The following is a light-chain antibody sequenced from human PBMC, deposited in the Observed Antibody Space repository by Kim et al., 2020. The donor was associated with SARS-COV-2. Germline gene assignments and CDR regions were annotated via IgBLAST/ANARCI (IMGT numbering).Light chain of an antibody. J-gene: IGLJ3*02. CDR3: SAWDMSLGAGV. CDR2: RNN. V-gene: IGLV10-54*01. CDR1: SNNVGNEG. Sequence: QAGLTQPPSVSKGLRQTATLTCTGNSNNVGNEGASWLQQHQGHPPRLLSYRNNNRASGISDRFSASRSGSTASLTITGLQPEDEADYYCSAWDMSLGAGVFGGGTQLTVL.